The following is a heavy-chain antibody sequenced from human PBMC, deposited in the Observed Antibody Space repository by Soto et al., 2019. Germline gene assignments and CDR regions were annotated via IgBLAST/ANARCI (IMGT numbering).Heavy chain of an antibody. J-gene: IGHJ4*02. CDR2: IYYSGST. D-gene: IGHD3-10*01. V-gene: IGHV4-31*03. Sequence: PSETLSLTCTVSGGSISSGGYYWSWIRQHPGKGLEWIGYIYYSGSTYYNPSLKSRVTISVDTSKNQFSLKLSSVTAADTAVYYCARKPHSLFGESLLPYDYWGQGTLVTVSS. CDR1: GGSISSGGYY. CDR3: ARKPHSLFGESLLPYDY.